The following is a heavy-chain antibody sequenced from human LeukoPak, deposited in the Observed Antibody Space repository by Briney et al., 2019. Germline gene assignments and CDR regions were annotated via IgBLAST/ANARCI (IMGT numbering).Heavy chain of an antibody. J-gene: IGHJ4*02. CDR2: INPNSGGT. CDR3: ARDHLAWSSFDY. V-gene: IGHV1-2*02. Sequence: GASVKVSCMASGYTFTGYYMHGVRQAPGQGLEWMGWINPNSGGTNYAQKFQGRVTMTRDTSISTAYMELSRLRSDDTAVYYCARDHLAWSSFDYWGEGSLVTVSS. D-gene: IGHD3-3*01. CDR1: GYTFTGYY.